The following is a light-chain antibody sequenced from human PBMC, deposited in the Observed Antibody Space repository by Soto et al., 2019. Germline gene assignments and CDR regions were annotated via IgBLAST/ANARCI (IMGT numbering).Light chain of an antibody. V-gene: IGKV3-15*01. CDR1: QNINTN. CDR3: QQYGNWPPLT. J-gene: IGKJ4*01. Sequence: VMTQSPATLSASPGERVTLSCRASQNINTNLVCYQHKPGQAPRVLLFGASSRARSVPARFSGSGSGTDFTLTISSLQSEDFSIYYCQQYGNWPPLTFGGGTKLGIK. CDR2: GAS.